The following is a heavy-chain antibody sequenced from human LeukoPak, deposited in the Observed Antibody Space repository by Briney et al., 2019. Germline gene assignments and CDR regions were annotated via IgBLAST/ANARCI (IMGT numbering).Heavy chain of an antibody. J-gene: IGHJ4*02. CDR2: ISKTTTNI. CDR1: GFTFRSYN. D-gene: IGHD4-17*01. CDR3: VRGDGDLFDY. V-gene: IGHV3-21*06. Sequence: GGSLRLSCAASGFTFRSYNMNWVRQAPGKGLEWVSFISKTTTNIYYGDSVRGRFTISRDNAKNSIHLQMSSLRAEDSAVYYCVRGDGDLFDYWGQGTLVSVSS.